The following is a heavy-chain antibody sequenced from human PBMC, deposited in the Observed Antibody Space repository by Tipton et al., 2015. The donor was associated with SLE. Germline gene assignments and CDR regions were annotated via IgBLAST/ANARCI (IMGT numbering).Heavy chain of an antibody. J-gene: IGHJ4*02. CDR2: IYYSGST. V-gene: IGHV4-38-2*02. CDR1: GYSISSGYY. Sequence: GLVKPSETLSLTCTVSGYSISSGYYWGWIRQPPGKGLEWIGSIYYSGSTYYNPSLKSRVTISVDTSKNQFSLKLSSVTAADTAVYYCARVRYCSSTSCYLFDYWGQGTLVTVSS. D-gene: IGHD2-2*01. CDR3: ARVRYCSSTSCYLFDY.